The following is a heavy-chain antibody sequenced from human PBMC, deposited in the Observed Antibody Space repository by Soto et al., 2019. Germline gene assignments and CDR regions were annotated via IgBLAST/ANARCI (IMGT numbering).Heavy chain of an antibody. V-gene: IGHV3-30*18. Sequence: QVQLVESGGGVVQPGRYLRLSCAASGFTFSSFGMHWVRQAPGKGLEWVAIISYDGRDKYYADSVKGRFTISRVNSKNTLELQLDSLRGEDTAVYYCAKERLLTGYYFDYWGQGTLVTVSS. CDR3: AKERLLTGYYFDY. CDR1: GFTFSSFG. CDR2: ISYDGRDK. J-gene: IGHJ4*02. D-gene: IGHD3-9*01.